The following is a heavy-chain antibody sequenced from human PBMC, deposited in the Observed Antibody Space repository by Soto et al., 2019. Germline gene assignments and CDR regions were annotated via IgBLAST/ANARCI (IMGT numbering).Heavy chain of an antibody. V-gene: IGHV3-66*01. Sequence: GGSLRLSCAASGFTVSSKYMSWVRQAPGKGLEWVSVIYSGGSTYYADSVKGRFTISRDNSKNTLYLQMNSLRAEDTAVYYCARVESGGRRAYYYYYMDVWGKGTTVTVSS. CDR2: IYSGGST. CDR3: ARVESGGRRAYYYYYMDV. CDR1: GFTVSSKY. D-gene: IGHD2-15*01. J-gene: IGHJ6*03.